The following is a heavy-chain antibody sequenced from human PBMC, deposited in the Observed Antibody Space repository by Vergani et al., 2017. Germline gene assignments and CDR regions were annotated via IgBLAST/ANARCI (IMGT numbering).Heavy chain of an antibody. Sequence: EVQLVESGGGLVQPGGSLRLSCAASGFTFSDRYMDWVRQAPGKGLEWVGRTRNKTKNYTTEYATSVKGRFTISIDDSKNSLYLQMDRLKTDDTAVYYCARDLHPGAAYRDVWGKGTTFTVSS. V-gene: IGHV3-72*01. D-gene: IGHD2-15*01. CDR1: GFTFSDRY. J-gene: IGHJ6*03. CDR2: TRNKTKNYTT. CDR3: ARDLHPGAAYRDV.